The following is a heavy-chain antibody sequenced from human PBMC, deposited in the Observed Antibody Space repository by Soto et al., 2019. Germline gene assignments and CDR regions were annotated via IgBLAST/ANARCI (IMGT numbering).Heavy chain of an antibody. Sequence: QVQLQESGPGLVKPSGTLSLTCAVSAGSISSSNWWTWVRQSPGKGLEWIGEIHHSGSTNYNPSLKRRVPMSIGKSKNQFSLKLTSVTAADTADYYCARTSYYDSSGYSHMAVWGPGTTVTVSS. J-gene: IGHJ6*02. CDR3: ARTSYYDSSGYSHMAV. CDR2: IHHSGST. D-gene: IGHD3-22*01. V-gene: IGHV4-4*02. CDR1: AGSISSSNW.